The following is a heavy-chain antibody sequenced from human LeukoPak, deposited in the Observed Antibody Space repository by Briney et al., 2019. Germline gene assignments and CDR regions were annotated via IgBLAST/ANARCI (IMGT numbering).Heavy chain of an antibody. D-gene: IGHD3-3*01. CDR2: IYYSGST. Sequence: SETLSLTCTVSGGSISSYYWSWIRQPPGKGLEWIGYIYYSGSTNYNPSLKSRVTISVDTSKNQFSLKLSSVTAADTAVYYCARDYDFWSGRTKGYFDYWGQGTLVTVSS. CDR3: ARDYDFWSGRTKGYFDY. CDR1: GGSISSYY. V-gene: IGHV4-59*12. J-gene: IGHJ4*02.